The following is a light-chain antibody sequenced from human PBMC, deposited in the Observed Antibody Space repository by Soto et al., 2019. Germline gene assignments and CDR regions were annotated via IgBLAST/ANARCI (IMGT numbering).Light chain of an antibody. V-gene: IGKV3-15*01. J-gene: IGKJ1*01. CDR3: QQYNNWPWT. CDR2: GAS. CDR1: QSVSSD. Sequence: EIVIAQSAATLSVAPGERANLSCRASQSVSSDLAWYQQKPGQAPRLLIYGASTRATGIPARFSGSGSGTEFTLTISSLQSEDFAVYYCQQYNNWPWTFGQGTKVDI.